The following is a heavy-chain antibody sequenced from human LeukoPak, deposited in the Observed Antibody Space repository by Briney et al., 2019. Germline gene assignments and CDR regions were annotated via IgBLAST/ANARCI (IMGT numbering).Heavy chain of an antibody. Sequence: GESLEISCKGSGYRFTSYWIGWVRQVPGKGLEWMGIIYSPSFQGQVTISADKSISTAYLQWSSLKASDTAMYYCARRASGWYVDYWGQGTLVTVSS. CDR1: GYRFTSYW. J-gene: IGHJ4*02. V-gene: IGHV5-51*01. CDR3: ARRASGWYVDY. CDR2: IY. D-gene: IGHD6-19*01.